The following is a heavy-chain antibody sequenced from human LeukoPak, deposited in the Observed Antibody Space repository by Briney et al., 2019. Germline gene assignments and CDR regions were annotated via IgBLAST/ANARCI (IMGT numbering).Heavy chain of an antibody. J-gene: IGHJ4*02. CDR1: GGTFTSYA. Sequence: ASVKVSCNASGGTFTSYAISWLRQAPGQGLEWMGWIIAYNGNTNYAQKLQGRGTMTTDTSTSTAYMELRSLRSDETAVYYCARDLKMGYSSGRYSWGTGSSNDYWGQGTLVTVSS. CDR3: ARDLKMGYSSGRYSWGTGSSNDY. V-gene: IGHV1-18*01. CDR2: IIAYNGNT. D-gene: IGHD6-19*01.